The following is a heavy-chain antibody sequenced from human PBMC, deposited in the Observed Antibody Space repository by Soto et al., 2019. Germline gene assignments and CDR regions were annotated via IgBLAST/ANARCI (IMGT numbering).Heavy chain of an antibody. CDR2: IKEDGSSK. Sequence: GGSLRLSCAAAGINFNDYWMSWVRQAPGKGLEWVANIKEDGSSKYYVDSVKGRFTISRDNAKNSLYLQMNSLRAEDTALYYCASEIWYGFDHWGQGTPVTVSS. J-gene: IGHJ4*02. V-gene: IGHV3-7*03. D-gene: IGHD6-13*01. CDR3: ASEIWYGFDH. CDR1: GINFNDYW.